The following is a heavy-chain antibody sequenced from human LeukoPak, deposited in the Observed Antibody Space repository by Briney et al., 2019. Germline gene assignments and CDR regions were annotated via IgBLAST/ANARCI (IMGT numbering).Heavy chain of an antibody. Sequence: ASVKVSCKASGYTFTGYYMHWVRQAPRQGLEWMGRINPNSGGTNYAQKFQGRVTMTRDTSISTAYMELSRLRSDDTAVYYCARGSTWLAKDDYWGQGTLVTVSS. CDR2: INPNSGGT. CDR1: GYTFTGYY. V-gene: IGHV1-2*06. D-gene: IGHD6-19*01. CDR3: ARGSTWLAKDDY. J-gene: IGHJ4*02.